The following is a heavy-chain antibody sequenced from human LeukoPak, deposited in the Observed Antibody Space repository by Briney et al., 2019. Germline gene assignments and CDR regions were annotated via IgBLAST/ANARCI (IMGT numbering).Heavy chain of an antibody. D-gene: IGHD6-13*01. Sequence: SETLSLTCTVSGGSISSYYWSWIRQPPGKGLEWIGYIYYSGSTNYNPPLKSRVTISVDTSKNQFSLKLSSVTAADTAVYYCARSRRGSSSWYDYWGQGTLVTVSS. V-gene: IGHV4-59*01. CDR3: ARSRRGSSSWYDY. CDR1: GGSISSYY. CDR2: IYYSGST. J-gene: IGHJ4*02.